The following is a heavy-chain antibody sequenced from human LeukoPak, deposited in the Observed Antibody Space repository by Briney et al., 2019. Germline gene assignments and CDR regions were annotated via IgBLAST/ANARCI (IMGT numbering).Heavy chain of an antibody. CDR1: GFTFSKYW. V-gene: IGHV3-7*01. D-gene: IGHD2-8*01. CDR2: IKQDGSEK. Sequence: GGSLRLSCAVSGFTFSKYWMTWVRQAPGKGLEWVANIKQDGSEKYYVDSVKGRFTISRDNAKSSLYLQMNSLRVEDTAVYYCTRGVTIVPDYWGQGTLVTVSS. CDR3: TRGVTIVPDY. J-gene: IGHJ4*02.